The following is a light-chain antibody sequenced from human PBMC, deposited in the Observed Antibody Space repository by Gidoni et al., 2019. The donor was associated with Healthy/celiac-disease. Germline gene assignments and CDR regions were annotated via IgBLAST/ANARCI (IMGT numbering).Light chain of an antibody. Sequence: EIVLTQSPGTLSLSPGERATLTCRASQSDSSSYLAWYQQKPGQAPRLLIYCASSRATGIPDRFSGSGSGTDFTLTISRLEPEDFAVYYCQQYGSSPLTFGRGTKVEIK. CDR1: QSDSSSY. V-gene: IGKV3-20*01. CDR3: QQYGSSPLT. CDR2: CAS. J-gene: IGKJ1*01.